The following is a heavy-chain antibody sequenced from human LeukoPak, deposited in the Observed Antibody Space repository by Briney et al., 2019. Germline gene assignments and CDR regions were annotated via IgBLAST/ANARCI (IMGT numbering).Heavy chain of an antibody. Sequence: SETLSLTCAVSGYSITSGYYWGWIRQPPGTGLEWIGAIYHSGSTHYNPSLEGRVTISVDTSKNQFSLKLSSVTAADTAVYYCARQWQSTGFDYWGQGTLVTVSS. J-gene: IGHJ4*02. CDR2: IYHSGST. D-gene: IGHD2-2*01. CDR1: GYSITSGYY. V-gene: IGHV4-38-2*01. CDR3: ARQWQSTGFDY.